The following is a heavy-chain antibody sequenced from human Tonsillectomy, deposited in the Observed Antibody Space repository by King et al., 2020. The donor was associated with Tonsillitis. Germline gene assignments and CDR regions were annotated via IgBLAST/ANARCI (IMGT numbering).Heavy chain of an antibody. CDR1: GFSLSTSGMC. CDR2: IDWDDDK. V-gene: IGHV2-70*11. CDR3: ARIREIKVAGLDSFDS. Sequence: VTLKESGPALVKPTQTLTLTCTFSGFSLSTSGMCVSWIRQPPGKALEWLGRIDWDDDKYYNTSLKTRLTISKDTSKNQVVLTMTNMDPVDTATYYCARIREIKVAGLDSFDSWGQGILVTVSS. J-gene: IGHJ4*02. D-gene: IGHD6-19*01.